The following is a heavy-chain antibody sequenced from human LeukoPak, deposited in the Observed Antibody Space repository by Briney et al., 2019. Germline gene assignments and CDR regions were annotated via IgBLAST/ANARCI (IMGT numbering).Heavy chain of an antibody. CDR1: GGSISSGGYY. J-gene: IGHJ5*02. CDR2: IYYRGST. D-gene: IGHD6-25*01. CDR3: ASQKIAAYPIGWFDP. V-gene: IGHV4-31*03. Sequence: TSETLFLTCTVSGGSISSGGYYWSWIRQHPGKGLEWIGYIYYRGSTYYNPPIKDRVTIPVDTSKNQFYLKLTSEPAADTAVYYCASQKIAAYPIGWFDPWGQGTLVTVSS.